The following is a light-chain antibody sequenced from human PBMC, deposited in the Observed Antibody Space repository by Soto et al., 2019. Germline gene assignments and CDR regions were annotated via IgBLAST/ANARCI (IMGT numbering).Light chain of an antibody. CDR2: SNN. J-gene: IGLJ3*02. CDR1: SSNIGSNP. V-gene: IGLV1-44*01. Sequence: QAVVTQPPSASGTPGQRVTISCSGSSSNIGSNPVNWYQQLPGTAPKLLIYSNNERPSGVPDRFSGSKSGTSASVAISGLQSEHQADYYCAAWDDSLNGWVFGGGTKLTVL. CDR3: AAWDDSLNGWV.